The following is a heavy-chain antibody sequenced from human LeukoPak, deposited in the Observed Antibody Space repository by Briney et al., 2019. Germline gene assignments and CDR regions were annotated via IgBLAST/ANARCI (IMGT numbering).Heavy chain of an antibody. CDR2: IYYSGST. CDR3: ARSGYCSSTSCSNYYYYSYMDV. J-gene: IGHJ6*03. CDR1: GVSISSYY. V-gene: IGHV4-59*08. D-gene: IGHD2-2*01. Sequence: KPSETLSLTCTVSGVSISSYYWSWIRQPPGKGLEWIGYIYYSGSTNYNPSLKSRVTISVDTSKNQFSLKLSSVTAADTAVYYCARSGYCSSTSCSNYYYYSYMDVWGKGTTVTVSS.